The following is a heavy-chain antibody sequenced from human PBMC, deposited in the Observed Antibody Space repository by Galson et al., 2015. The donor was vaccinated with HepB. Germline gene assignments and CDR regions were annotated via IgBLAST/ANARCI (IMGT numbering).Heavy chain of an antibody. J-gene: IGHJ6*02. Sequence: SVKVSCKASGGIFSHYAISWVRQAPGQGLEWMGGIIAVFGTANYAQKFQGRVTITADESTSTAYMELSSLRSEDTAVYYCARDSGRGWYGMDVWGQGTTVTVSS. V-gene: IGHV1-69*13. CDR1: GGIFSHYA. D-gene: IGHD3-10*01. CDR3: ARDSGRGWYGMDV. CDR2: IIAVFGTA.